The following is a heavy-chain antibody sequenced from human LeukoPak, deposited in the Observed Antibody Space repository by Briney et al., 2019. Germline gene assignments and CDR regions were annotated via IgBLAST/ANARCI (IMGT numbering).Heavy chain of an antibody. Sequence: SVKVSCKASGGTFSSYAISWLRQAPGQGLEWMGRIIPIFGTANYAQKFQGRVTITTDESTSTAYMELSSLRSEDTAVYYCARIRHYYDSSGPFDYWGQGTLVTVSS. J-gene: IGHJ4*02. CDR3: ARIRHYYDSSGPFDY. CDR1: GGTFSSYA. V-gene: IGHV1-69*05. CDR2: IIPIFGTA. D-gene: IGHD3-22*01.